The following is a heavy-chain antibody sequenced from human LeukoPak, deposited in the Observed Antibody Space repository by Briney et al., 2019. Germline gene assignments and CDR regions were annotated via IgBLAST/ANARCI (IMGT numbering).Heavy chain of an antibody. CDR1: GFTVSNNY. J-gene: IGHJ1*01. Sequence: PGGSLRLSRTASGFTVSNNYMSWVRQASGKGLEWVSVIYGGRNNTVYADSVKGRFTISRDNSRNTIYLQIDSLRAEDTATYYCAREFRQTYSIGWSLVYWGQGTLVTVSS. CDR2: IYGGRNNT. V-gene: IGHV3-53*01. CDR3: AREFRQTYSIGWSLVY. D-gene: IGHD6-19*01.